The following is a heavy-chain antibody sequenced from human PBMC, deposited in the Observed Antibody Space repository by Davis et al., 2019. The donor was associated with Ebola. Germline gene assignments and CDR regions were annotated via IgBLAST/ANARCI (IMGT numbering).Heavy chain of an antibody. V-gene: IGHV3-74*01. D-gene: IGHD3-9*01. J-gene: IGHJ4*02. Sequence: GESLKISCAASGFTFSSYWMHWVRQAPGKGLVWVSRINSDGSSTSYADSVKGRFTISRDNAKNSLYLQMNSLRAEDTAVYYCARASGYDILTGIFDYWGQGTLVTVSS. CDR3: ARASGYDILTGIFDY. CDR2: INSDGSST. CDR1: GFTFSSYW.